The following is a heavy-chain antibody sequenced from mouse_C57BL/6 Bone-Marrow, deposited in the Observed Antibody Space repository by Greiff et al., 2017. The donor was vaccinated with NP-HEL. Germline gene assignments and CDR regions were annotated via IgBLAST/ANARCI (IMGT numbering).Heavy chain of an antibody. V-gene: IGHV1-54*01. CDR2: INPGSGGT. Sequence: LVESGAELVRPGTSVKVSCKASGYAFTNYLIEWVKQRPGQGLEWIGVINPGSGGTNYNEQFKGQATLTADKSSSTAYMQLSRLTSEDSAVYCCGRGEASYCPFAYWGQGTMVTVSA. CDR1: GYAFTNYL. D-gene: IGHD2-10*01. CDR3: GRGEASYCPFAY. J-gene: IGHJ3*01.